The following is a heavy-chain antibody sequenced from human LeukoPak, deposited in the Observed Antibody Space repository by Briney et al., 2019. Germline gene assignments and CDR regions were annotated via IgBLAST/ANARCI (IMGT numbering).Heavy chain of an antibody. CDR1: GFTFNDYY. J-gene: IGHJ5*02. CDR2: INIGGTNT. V-gene: IGHV3-11*01. Sequence: GGSLRLSCAASGFTFNDYYMSWIRQAPGKGLEWLSYINIGGTNTHYADSVKGRFTISRDNAKKSLYLEMNNLRAEDTAVYYCATDGAGFDTWGQGVLVTVSS. CDR3: ATDGAGFDT.